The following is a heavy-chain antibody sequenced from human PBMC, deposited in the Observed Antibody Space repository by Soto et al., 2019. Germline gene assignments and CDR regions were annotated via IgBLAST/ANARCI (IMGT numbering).Heavy chain of an antibody. CDR2: INTYNGNT. J-gene: IGHJ4*02. V-gene: IGHV1-18*01. Sequence: ASVKVSCKASGYTFTRYGIGWARQAPGQGLEWMGWINTYNGNTNYAQNVQGRVTLTTDTSTSTAYMELRSLRSDDTAVYYCARDAPSGLKGFDYWGQGTLVTVSS. CDR3: ARDAPSGLKGFDY. CDR1: GYTFTRYG. D-gene: IGHD2-15*01.